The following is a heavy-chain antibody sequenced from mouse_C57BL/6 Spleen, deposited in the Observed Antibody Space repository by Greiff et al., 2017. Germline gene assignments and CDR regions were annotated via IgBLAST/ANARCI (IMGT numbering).Heavy chain of an antibody. J-gene: IGHJ1*03. CDR1: GYSFTGYF. CDR2: INPYNGDT. D-gene: IGHD1-1*01. CDR3: ARSDYGSSHWYFDV. V-gene: IGHV1-20*01. Sequence: VQLQQSGPELVKPGDSVQISCKASGYSFTGYFMNWVMQSHGKSLEWIGRINPYNGDTFYNQKFKGKATLTVDKSSSTAHMELRSLTSEDSAVYYCARSDYGSSHWYFDVWGTGTTVTVSS.